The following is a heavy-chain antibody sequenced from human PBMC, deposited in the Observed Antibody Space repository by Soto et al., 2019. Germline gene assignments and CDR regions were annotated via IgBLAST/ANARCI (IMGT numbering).Heavy chain of an antibody. V-gene: IGHV4-59*01. CDR3: ARALCGPASHIIWFHT. J-gene: IGHJ5*02. D-gene: IGHD2-2*01. CDR2: TYYSATT. CDR1: GGSISSYY. Sequence: QVQLQESGPGLVKPSETLSLTCTGSGGSISSYYWSWIRQPPGKGLEWIGYTYYSATTNYNPSLKSRVTQSVDTSKNQLAVKLTSVTAAATAVYYCARALCGPASHIIWFHTWGQGALVTVSS.